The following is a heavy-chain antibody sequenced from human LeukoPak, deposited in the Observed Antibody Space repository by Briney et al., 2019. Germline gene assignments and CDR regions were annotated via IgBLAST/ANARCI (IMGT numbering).Heavy chain of an antibody. D-gene: IGHD6-19*01. CDR3: TTAVYSSGWYFPDY. J-gene: IGHJ4*02. Sequence: GGSLRLSCAASGFTFSSYAMSWVRQAPGKGLEWVGRIKSKTVGATTDCAAPVKGRFTISRDDSKNTLYLEMNSLRTEDTAVYYCTTAVYSSGWYFPDYWGQGTLVTVSS. CDR1: GFTFSSYA. CDR2: IKSKTVGATT. V-gene: IGHV3-15*01.